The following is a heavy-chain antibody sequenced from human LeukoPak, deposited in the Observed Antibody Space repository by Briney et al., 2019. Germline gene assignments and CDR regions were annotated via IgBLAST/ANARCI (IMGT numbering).Heavy chain of an antibody. Sequence: SVKVSCKASGGTFSSYAISWVRQAPGQGLEWMGRIIPILGIANYPQKFQGRVTITADKSTSTAYMELSSLGSEDTGVYYCARETYCGGDGYSELWFDPWGQGTLVTVSS. J-gene: IGHJ5*02. D-gene: IGHD2-21*02. CDR2: IIPILGIA. CDR1: GGTFSSYA. CDR3: ARETYCGGDGYSELWFDP. V-gene: IGHV1-69*04.